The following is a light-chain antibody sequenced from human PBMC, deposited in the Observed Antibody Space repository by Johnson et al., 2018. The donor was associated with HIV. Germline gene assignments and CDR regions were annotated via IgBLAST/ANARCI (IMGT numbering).Light chain of an antibody. CDR2: DNN. J-gene: IGLJ1*01. CDR3: GTWDSSLSARYV. Sequence: QSVLTQPPPVSAAPGQKVTISCSGSSSNIGNNYVSWYQQLPGTAPKLLIYDNNKRPSGIPDRFSGSKSGTSATLGITGLQTGYEADYYCGTWDSSLSARYVFGTGTKVTVL. V-gene: IGLV1-51*01. CDR1: SSNIGNNY.